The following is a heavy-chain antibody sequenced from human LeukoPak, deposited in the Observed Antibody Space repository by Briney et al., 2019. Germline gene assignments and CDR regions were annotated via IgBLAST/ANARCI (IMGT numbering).Heavy chain of an antibody. CDR1: GFTVSGYY. J-gene: IGHJ4*02. Sequence: GGSLRLSCAASGFTVSGYYMTWVRQAPGKGLEWASVIYRVGSTFYADSVKGRFTISGDNSKNTLYLQLNSLRTEDTAVYYCVRDTDDTSSRYFDLWGQGTLVTVSS. V-gene: IGHV3-66*02. CDR2: IYRVGST. CDR3: VRDTDDTSSRYFDL. D-gene: IGHD6-6*01.